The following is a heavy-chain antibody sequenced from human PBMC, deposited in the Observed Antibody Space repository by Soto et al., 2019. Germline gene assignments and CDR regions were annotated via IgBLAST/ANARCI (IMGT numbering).Heavy chain of an antibody. CDR3: AKDLFESQPVVPAAINGMAV. Sequence: GGSLRLSCAASGFTFSSYGMHWVRQAPGKGLEWVAVISYDGSNKYYADSVKGRFTISRDNSKNTLYLQMNSLRAEDTAVYYCAKDLFESQPVVPAAINGMAVWGQGTTVTVSS. CDR2: ISYDGSNK. CDR1: GFTFSSYG. V-gene: IGHV3-30*18. J-gene: IGHJ6*02. D-gene: IGHD2-2*02.